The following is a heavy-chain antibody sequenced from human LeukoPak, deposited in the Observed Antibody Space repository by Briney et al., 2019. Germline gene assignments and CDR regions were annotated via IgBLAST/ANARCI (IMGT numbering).Heavy chain of an antibody. D-gene: IGHD2-2*01. CDR3: VVILVPGGVWHFDL. J-gene: IGHJ2*01. CDR1: GLTFRNYG. Sequence: GGSLRLSCLASGLTFRNYGFHWVRQAPGKGLAWVAIIYSGGGTTKYYAESVKDRFTITRDDSKDTAYLQMNSLSAEDTAVYYCVVILVPGGVWHFDLWGRGTLVTVSS. V-gene: IGHV3-33*03. CDR2: IYSGGGTTK.